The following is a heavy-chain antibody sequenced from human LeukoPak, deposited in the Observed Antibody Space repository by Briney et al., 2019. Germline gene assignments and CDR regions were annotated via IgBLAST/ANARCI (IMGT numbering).Heavy chain of an antibody. J-gene: IGHJ5*02. D-gene: IGHD3-9*01. CDR3: AKAYYDILTGAFDP. V-gene: IGHV3-30-3*01. Sequence: GGSLRLSCAASGFTFSSYAMHWVRQAPGKGLEWVAVISYDGSNKYYADSVKGRFTISRDNAKNSLYLQMNSLRAEDTALYYCAKAYYDILTGAFDPWGQGTLVTVSS. CDR1: GFTFSSYA. CDR2: ISYDGSNK.